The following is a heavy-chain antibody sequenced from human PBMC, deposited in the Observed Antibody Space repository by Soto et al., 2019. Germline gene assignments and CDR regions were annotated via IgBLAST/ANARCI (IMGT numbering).Heavy chain of an antibody. V-gene: IGHV3-23*01. CDR2: ITGAGRTT. D-gene: IGHD6-19*01. CDR3: WKDFIAVAGKGFFDS. Sequence: VQLLESGGGLIPPGGSLRLSCAPSGFTFSNFAMGWVRQAPGKGLEWISHITGAGRTTYADSVKGRFTISRDNFKNTLYLQMDSLRAEDTARYYCWKDFIAVAGKGFFDSWGQGALVTVSS. J-gene: IGHJ4*02. CDR1: GFTFSNFA.